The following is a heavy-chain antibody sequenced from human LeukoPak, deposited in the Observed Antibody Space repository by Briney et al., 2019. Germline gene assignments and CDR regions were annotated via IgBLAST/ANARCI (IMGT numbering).Heavy chain of an antibody. CDR2: IIPILGIA. Sequence: SVKVSCKASGGTFSSYAISWVRQAPGQGLEWMGRIIPILGIANYAQKFQGRVTITADKSTSTAYMELSSLRSEDTAVYYCAREVQQLVRSGGRYYYGMDVWGQGTTVTVSS. CDR1: GGTFSSYA. D-gene: IGHD6-13*01. V-gene: IGHV1-69*04. J-gene: IGHJ6*02. CDR3: AREVQQLVRSGGRYYYGMDV.